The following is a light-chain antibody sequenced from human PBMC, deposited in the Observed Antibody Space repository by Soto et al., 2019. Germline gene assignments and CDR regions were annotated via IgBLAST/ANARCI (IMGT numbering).Light chain of an antibody. Sequence: QSALTQPASVSGSPGQSITISCTGTSSDVGGSHFVSWYQQHPGKAPKLIIYDVTDRPSGVSDRFSGSISGNTASLTISGLQAEDEADYYCRSYTTSSTLVVFGGGTKLTVL. CDR2: DVT. V-gene: IGLV2-14*01. J-gene: IGLJ2*01. CDR1: SSDVGGSHF. CDR3: RSYTTSSTLVV.